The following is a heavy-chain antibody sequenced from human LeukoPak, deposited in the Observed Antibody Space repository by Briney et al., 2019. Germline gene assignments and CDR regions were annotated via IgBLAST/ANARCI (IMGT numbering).Heavy chain of an antibody. Sequence: PSETLSLTCTVSGGSISSSGSYWGWIRQPPGKGLEWIGSIHYSGSTYYNPSLKSRVTMSVDTSKNQFSLRLSSVTAADAAVYHCARGSVECSSTSCSTIYYYSGMDVWGQGTTVTVSS. V-gene: IGHV4-39*01. J-gene: IGHJ6*02. D-gene: IGHD2-2*01. CDR1: GGSISSSGSY. CDR2: IHYSGST. CDR3: ARGSVECSSTSCSTIYYYSGMDV.